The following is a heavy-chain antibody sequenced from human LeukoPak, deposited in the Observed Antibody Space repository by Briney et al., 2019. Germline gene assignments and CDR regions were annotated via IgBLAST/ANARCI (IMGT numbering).Heavy chain of an antibody. CDR2: IYYSGST. CDR3: ASYIVVVPAANYAFDT. Sequence: SETLSLTCTVSGGSISSSSYYWGWIRQPPGKGLEWIGSIYYSGSTYYNPSLKSRVTISVDTSKNQFSLKLSSVTAADTAVYYCASYIVVVPAANYAFDTWGQGTLVTVSS. D-gene: IGHD2-2*01. J-gene: IGHJ5*02. CDR1: GGSISSSSYY. V-gene: IGHV4-39*01.